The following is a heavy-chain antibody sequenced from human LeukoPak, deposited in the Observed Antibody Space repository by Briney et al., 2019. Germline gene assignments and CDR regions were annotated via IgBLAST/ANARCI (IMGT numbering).Heavy chain of an antibody. CDR2: ISGSGGST. V-gene: IGHV3-23*01. D-gene: IGHD5-24*01. J-gene: IGHJ4*02. Sequence: GGTLRLSCAASGFTFSSYGMSWVRQAPGKGLEWVSAISGSGGSTYYADSVKGRFTISRDNSKNTLYLQMNSLRAGDTAVYYCAKSPGERWLQLKYYFDYWGQGTLVTVSS. CDR1: GFTFSSYG. CDR3: AKSPGERWLQLKYYFDY.